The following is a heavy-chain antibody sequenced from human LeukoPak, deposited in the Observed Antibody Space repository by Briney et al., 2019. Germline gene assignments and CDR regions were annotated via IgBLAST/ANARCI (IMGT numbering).Heavy chain of an antibody. D-gene: IGHD2-15*01. J-gene: IGHJ4*02. CDR3: ARGHRSRANYFSGSRDFDY. CDR1: GGSFSGYY. Sequence: SETLSLTCAVYGGSFSGYYWSWIRQPPGKGLESIGEINHSGSTNYNPSLKSRVTISVDTSKNQFSLKLSSVTAADTAVYYCARGHRSRANYFSGSRDFDYWGQGTLVTVSS. CDR2: INHSGST. V-gene: IGHV4-34*01.